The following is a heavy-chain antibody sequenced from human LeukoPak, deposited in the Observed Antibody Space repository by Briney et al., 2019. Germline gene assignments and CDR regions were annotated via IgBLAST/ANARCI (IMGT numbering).Heavy chain of an antibody. D-gene: IGHD4-11*01. Sequence: PSETLSLTCTVSGGSIITYYWSWIRQPPGKGLEWIGYIHNSGSANYNPSLRGRVTISVDTSKDQFSLKLSSVTAADTAVYYCARQTTSSNVDYWGQGTLVTVSS. V-gene: IGHV4-59*08. CDR2: IHNSGSA. CDR3: ARQTTSSNVDY. CDR1: GGSIITYY. J-gene: IGHJ4*02.